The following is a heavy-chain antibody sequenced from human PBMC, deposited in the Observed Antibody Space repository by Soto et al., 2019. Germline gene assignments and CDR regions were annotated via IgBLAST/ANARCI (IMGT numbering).Heavy chain of an antibody. J-gene: IGHJ4*02. Sequence: PGGSLRLACGASGFTFSSYAMSWLRQAPGKGLEWVSSISSSSSNIYYADSVKGRFTISRDNAKNSLYLQMNSLRAEDTAVYYCARDLYSSSGLDYWGQGTLVTVS. CDR2: ISSSSSNI. CDR3: ARDLYSSSGLDY. CDR1: GFTFSSYA. V-gene: IGHV3-21*01. D-gene: IGHD6-6*01.